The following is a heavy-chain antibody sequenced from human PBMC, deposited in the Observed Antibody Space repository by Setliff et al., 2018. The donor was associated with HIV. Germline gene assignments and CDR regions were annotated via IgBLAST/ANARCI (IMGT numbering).Heavy chain of an antibody. CDR2: IYSGGIT. CDR3: AGGEVRRRYVSSRAPFYHYYYYIDV. J-gene: IGHJ6*03. Sequence: PSETLSLTCAVSGGSISSAYWSWVRQPPGKGLEWIGYIYSGGITKYNPSPKSRVTISVDTSKNRFSLTLRSVTAADTAVYYCAGGEVRRRYVSSRAPFYHYYYYIDVWGKVTTVTSP. V-gene: IGHV4-59*08. D-gene: IGHD6-13*01. CDR1: GGSISSAY.